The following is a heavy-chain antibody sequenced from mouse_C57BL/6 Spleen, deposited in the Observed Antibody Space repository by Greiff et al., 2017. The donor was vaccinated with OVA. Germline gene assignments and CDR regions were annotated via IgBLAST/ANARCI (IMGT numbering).Heavy chain of an antibody. J-gene: IGHJ2*01. CDR3: AMGSSTMVTYYFDY. CDR1: GYTFTSYW. V-gene: IGHV1-74*01. Sequence: VQLQQPGAELVKPGASVKVSCKASGYTFTSYWMHWVKQRPGQGLEWIGRIDPSDSDTNYNQKFKGKATLTVDKSSSTAYMQLSSLTSEDSAVYYCAMGSSTMVTYYFDYWGQGTTLTVSS. D-gene: IGHD2-2*01. CDR2: IDPSDSDT.